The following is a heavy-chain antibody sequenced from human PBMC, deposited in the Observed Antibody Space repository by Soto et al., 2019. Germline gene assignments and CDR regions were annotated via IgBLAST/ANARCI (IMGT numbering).Heavy chain of an antibody. Sequence: PSETLSLTCTVSGGSISSSSYYWGWIRQSPGKGLEWIGSIYYSGTTYYNPSLKSRVTISVDTSKNQFSLKLSSVTAADTAVYYCASSERRTSAPGIAAAGTSNYFDYWGQGTLVTVSS. V-gene: IGHV4-39*07. J-gene: IGHJ4*02. CDR1: GGSISSSSYY. CDR3: ASSERRTSAPGIAAAGTSNYFDY. CDR2: IYYSGTT. D-gene: IGHD6-13*01.